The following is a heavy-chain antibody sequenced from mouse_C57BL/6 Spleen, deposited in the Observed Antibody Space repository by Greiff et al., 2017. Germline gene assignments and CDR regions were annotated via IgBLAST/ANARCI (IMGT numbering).Heavy chain of an antibody. V-gene: IGHV3-6*01. J-gene: IGHJ2*01. CDR1: GYSITSGYY. Sequence: ESGPGLVKPSQSLSLTCSVTGYSITSGYYWNWIRQFPGNKLEWMGYISYDGSNNYNPSLKNRISITRDTSKNQFFLKLNSVTTEDTATYYCAGTVVAPYYFDYWGQGTTLTVSS. D-gene: IGHD1-1*01. CDR2: ISYDGSN. CDR3: AGTVVAPYYFDY.